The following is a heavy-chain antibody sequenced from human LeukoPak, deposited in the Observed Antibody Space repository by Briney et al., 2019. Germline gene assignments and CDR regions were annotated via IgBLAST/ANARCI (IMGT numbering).Heavy chain of an antibody. D-gene: IGHD1-26*01. Sequence: GGSLRLSCAASGFTFDDYAMHWVRQAPGKGLEWVSLISGDGGSTYYAATVKGRFTISRDNSKNSLYLQMNSLRTEDTALYYCAKMGSSGSYYGYYYGMDVWGQGTTVTVSS. V-gene: IGHV3-43*02. CDR1: GFTFDDYA. CDR2: ISGDGGST. J-gene: IGHJ6*02. CDR3: AKMGSSGSYYGYYYGMDV.